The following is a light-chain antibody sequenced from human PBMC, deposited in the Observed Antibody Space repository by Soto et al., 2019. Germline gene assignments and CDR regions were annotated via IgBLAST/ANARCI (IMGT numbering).Light chain of an antibody. V-gene: IGLV2-14*01. CDR3: SSYINSINFVV. CDR1: SSDVGANNY. Sequence: QSALTQPASVSGSPGQPITISCTGTSSDVGANNYVSWYQHHPGKAPKLLIYEVSNRPSGVSSRFSGSKSGNTASLTISGLQAEDEADYYCSSYINSINFVVFGGGPKLTVL. J-gene: IGLJ2*01. CDR2: EVS.